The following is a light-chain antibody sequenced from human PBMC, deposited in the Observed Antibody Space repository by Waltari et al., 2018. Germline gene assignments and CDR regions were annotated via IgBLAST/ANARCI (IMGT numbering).Light chain of an antibody. J-gene: IGLJ3*02. CDR2: ATT. CDR3: CSYEPFNRV. CDR1: NNL. Sequence: QSALTQPPSVSGSPGQSITISCSVTNNLVSWYQQFPGKVPKLVIYATTERPSGVSNRFSGSKSGDTASLTISGLQPGDEADYYCCSYEPFNRVFGGGTKLTVL. V-gene: IGLV2-23*01.